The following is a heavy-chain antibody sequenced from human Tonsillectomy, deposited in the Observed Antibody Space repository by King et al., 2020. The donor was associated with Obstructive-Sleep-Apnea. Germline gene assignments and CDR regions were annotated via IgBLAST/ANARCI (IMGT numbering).Heavy chain of an antibody. CDR2: MYYSGNT. D-gene: IGHD5-12*01. CDR1: GDSISNYY. Sequence: QLQESGPGLVKPSETLSLTCTVSGDSISNYYWSWIRQPPGKGLEWIGYMYYSGNTNFNPSLKSRVTISADTSKIQFSLRLSSVTAADTAVYYCARHRGVEDYGGYGDYFDYWGQGTLVTVSS. J-gene: IGHJ4*02. CDR3: ARHRGVEDYGGYGDYFDY. V-gene: IGHV4-59*08.